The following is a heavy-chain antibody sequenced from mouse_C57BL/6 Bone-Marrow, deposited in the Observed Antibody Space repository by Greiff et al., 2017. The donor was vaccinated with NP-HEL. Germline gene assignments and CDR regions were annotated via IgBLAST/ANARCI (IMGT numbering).Heavy chain of an antibody. CDR1: GYTFTDYN. V-gene: IGHV1-18*01. CDR3: ARNYPYAMDY. Sequence: EVKVVESGPELVKPGASVKIPCKASGYTFTDYNMDWVKQSHGKSLEWIGDINPNNGGTIYNQKFKGKATLTVDKSSSTAYMELRSLTSEDTAVYYCARNYPYAMDYWGQGTSVTVSS. D-gene: IGHD1-1*01. CDR2: INPNNGGT. J-gene: IGHJ4*01.